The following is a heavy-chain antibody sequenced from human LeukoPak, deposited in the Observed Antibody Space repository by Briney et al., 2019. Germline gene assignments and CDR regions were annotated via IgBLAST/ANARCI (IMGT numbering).Heavy chain of an antibody. V-gene: IGHV3-53*01. CDR1: GFTFRTFW. Sequence: GGSLRLSCAASGFTFRTFWMHWVRQAPGKGLVWVSIIYDNGNTNYADCVKGRFTISRDISQNKVYLHMSGLRAEDTAVYYCARLASRPIWGRGTVVTVSS. CDR3: ARLASRPI. J-gene: IGHJ3*02. CDR2: IYDNGNT.